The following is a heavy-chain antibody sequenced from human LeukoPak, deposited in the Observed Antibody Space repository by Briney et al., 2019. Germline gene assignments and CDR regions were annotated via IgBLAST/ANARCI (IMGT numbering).Heavy chain of an antibody. J-gene: IGHJ4*02. CDR1: GFTFSSYA. Sequence: GGSLRLSCAASGFTFSSYAKSWVRQAPGKGLEWVSAISGSGGSTYYADSVKGRFTISRDNSKNTLYLQMNSLRAEDTAVYYCAKDLGRRDGYNYGVYFDYWGQGTLVTVSS. CDR3: AKDLGRRDGYNYGVYFDY. CDR2: ISGSGGST. D-gene: IGHD5-24*01. V-gene: IGHV3-23*01.